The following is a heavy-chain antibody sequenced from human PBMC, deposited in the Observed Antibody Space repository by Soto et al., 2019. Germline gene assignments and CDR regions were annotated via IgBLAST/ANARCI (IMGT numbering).Heavy chain of an antibody. V-gene: IGHV1-18*01. CDR2: ISAYNGNT. D-gene: IGHD3-9*01. Sequence: SVKVSCKASGYTFTSYGISWVRQAPGQGLEWMGWISAYNGNTNYAQKLQGRVTMTTDTSTSTAYMELRSLRSDDTAVYYCARVLSGGHYDILTGYYYDAFDIWGQGTMVTVSS. CDR1: GYTFTSYG. CDR3: ARVLSGGHYDILTGYYYDAFDI. J-gene: IGHJ3*02.